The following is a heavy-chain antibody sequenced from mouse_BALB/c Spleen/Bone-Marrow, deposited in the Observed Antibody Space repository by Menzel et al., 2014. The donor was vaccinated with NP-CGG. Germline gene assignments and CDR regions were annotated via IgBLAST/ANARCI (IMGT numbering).Heavy chain of an antibody. CDR1: GYSFTSYW. CDR3: ARDRFYYGNYEFVY. Sequence: VQLQQSGAELVKPGAPVRLSCKASGYSFTSYWMNWVKQRPGRGLEWIGRIDPSDSKTHYNQKFKDKATLTVDKSSSTAYIQLGSLTSEDSAVYYCARDRFYYGNYEFVYWGQGTLVTVSA. V-gene: IGHV1-69*02. D-gene: IGHD2-1*01. CDR2: IDPSDSKT. J-gene: IGHJ3*01.